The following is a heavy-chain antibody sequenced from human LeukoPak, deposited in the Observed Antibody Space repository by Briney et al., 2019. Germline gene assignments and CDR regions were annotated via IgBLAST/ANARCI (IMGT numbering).Heavy chain of an antibody. CDR1: GFTFNSYA. CDR3: AKRGIAAAASFDY. D-gene: IGHD6-13*01. V-gene: IGHV3-30*18. J-gene: IGHJ4*02. Sequence: GRSLRLSCTASGFTFNSYAMHWVRQAPGKGLEWVAKISYDGINEDYADSVKGRFTISRENSKETMFLQMNSLRADDTAVYYCAKRGIAAAASFDYWGQGTLVSVSS. CDR2: ISYDGINE.